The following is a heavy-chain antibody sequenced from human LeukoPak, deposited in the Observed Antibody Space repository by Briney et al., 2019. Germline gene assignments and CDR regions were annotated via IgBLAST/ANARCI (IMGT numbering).Heavy chain of an antibody. Sequence: SETLSLTCTVSGGSMSSYFWSWIRQPPGKGLEWIGEINHSGSTNYNPSLKSRVTISVDTSKNQFSLKLSSVTAADTAVYYCARGHSTYGGNSGFDYWGQGTLVTVSS. J-gene: IGHJ4*02. CDR2: INHSGST. D-gene: IGHD4-23*01. CDR1: GGSMSSYF. V-gene: IGHV4-34*01. CDR3: ARGHSTYGGNSGFDY.